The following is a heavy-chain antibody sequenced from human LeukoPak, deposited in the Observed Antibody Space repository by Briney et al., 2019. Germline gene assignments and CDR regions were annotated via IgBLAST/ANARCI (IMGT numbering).Heavy chain of an antibody. D-gene: IGHD5-12*01. CDR2: IYPRDSDT. J-gene: IGHJ4*02. CDR3: ARRQYSGYDFDF. Sequence: PGESLKISCKASGYIFTNYWIGWVRQMSGKGLEWMGIIYPRDSDTRYSPSFQGQVTVSADKSISTAYLQWNTLEASDTAMYYCARRQYSGYDFDFWGQGTLVTVSS. V-gene: IGHV5-51*01. CDR1: GYIFTNYW.